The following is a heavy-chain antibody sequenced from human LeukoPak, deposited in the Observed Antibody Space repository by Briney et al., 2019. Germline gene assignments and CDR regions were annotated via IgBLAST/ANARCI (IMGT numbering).Heavy chain of an antibody. CDR1: GDSLSGYY. J-gene: IGHJ4*02. Sequence: PAETLSLTWSVSGDSLSGYYWSWIRQPAGKGLEWVGRIHSSGSTDYNPSLKSRVTLSVHTSNNQFSLRVNSVTAADTAVYYCAGGPVTTFFWGQGALVTVSS. V-gene: IGHV4-4*07. CDR2: IHSSGST. D-gene: IGHD4-17*01. CDR3: AGGPVTTFF.